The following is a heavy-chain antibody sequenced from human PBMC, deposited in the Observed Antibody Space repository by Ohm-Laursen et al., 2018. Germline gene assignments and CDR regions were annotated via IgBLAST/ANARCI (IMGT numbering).Heavy chain of an antibody. CDR2: MNPNSGDT. Sequence: ASVKVSCKASGYTFVGYDIHWVRQATGQGLEWMGWMNPNSGDTVYAQKFQGRVTMTRDTSTSTAYMELNSLRSEDSAVYYCASGHNYGYDNYYYGMDVWGQGTTVTVSS. V-gene: IGHV1-8*01. CDR1: GYTFVGYD. J-gene: IGHJ6*02. D-gene: IGHD3-16*01. CDR3: ASGHNYGYDNYYYGMDV.